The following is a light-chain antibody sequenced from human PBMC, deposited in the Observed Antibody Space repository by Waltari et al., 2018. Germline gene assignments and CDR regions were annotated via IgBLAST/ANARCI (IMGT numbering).Light chain of an antibody. J-gene: IGLJ2*01. CDR2: GKN. Sequence: SSDLTQDPAVSVALGQTVRITFQGDILRTYYGNWCRQKPGQPPELVIYGKNNRPSGIPDRFSASSSGNTASLIITGAQAEDEADYYCSSRELSGHVVFGGGTRLTVL. V-gene: IGLV3-19*01. CDR1: ILRTYY. CDR3: SSRELSGHVV.